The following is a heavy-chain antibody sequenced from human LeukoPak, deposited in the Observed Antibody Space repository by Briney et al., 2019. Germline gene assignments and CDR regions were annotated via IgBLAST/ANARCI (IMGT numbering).Heavy chain of an antibody. J-gene: IGHJ3*02. Sequence: GESLKISCKGSGYSFTNYWIGWVRQMPGKGLEWMGIIYPGDSDTRYSPSFQGQVTISADKSISTAYLQWSSLKASDTAMYYCARSEEEALRGDAFDIWGQGTMVTVSS. V-gene: IGHV5-51*01. CDR3: ARSEEEALRGDAFDI. CDR1: GYSFTNYW. CDR2: IYPGDSDT.